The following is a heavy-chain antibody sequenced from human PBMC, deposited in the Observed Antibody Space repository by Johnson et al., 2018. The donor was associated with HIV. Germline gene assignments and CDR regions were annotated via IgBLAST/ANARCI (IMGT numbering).Heavy chain of an antibody. CDR2: IYSGGSI. CDR1: GFTVSSNY. J-gene: IGHJ3*02. D-gene: IGHD2-21*01. CDR3: ARGGGCGGDCYSGYDAFDI. V-gene: IGHV3-66*03. Sequence: VQLVESGGGLIQPGGSLRLSCAASGFTVSSNYMSWLRQAPGKGLEWVSVIYSGGSIYYADSVKGRFTISRDKAKNSLYLQMNSLRDEDTAVYYCARGGGCGGDCYSGYDAFDIWGQGTMVTVSS.